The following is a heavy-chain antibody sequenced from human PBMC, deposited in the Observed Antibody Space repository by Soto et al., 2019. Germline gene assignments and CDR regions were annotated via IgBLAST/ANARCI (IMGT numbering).Heavy chain of an antibody. V-gene: IGHV1-69*06. CDR2: IIPIFGTA. D-gene: IGHD3-3*01. CDR3: ASPTREWLPPARDYYYGMDV. CDR1: GGTFSSYA. J-gene: IGHJ6*02. Sequence: QVQLVQSGAEVKKPGSSVKVSCKASGGTFSSYAISWVRQAPGQGLEWMGGIIPIFGTANYAQKFRGRVTITADKSTSTAYMELGSLRSEDTAVYYCASPTREWLPPARDYYYGMDVWGQGTTVTVSS.